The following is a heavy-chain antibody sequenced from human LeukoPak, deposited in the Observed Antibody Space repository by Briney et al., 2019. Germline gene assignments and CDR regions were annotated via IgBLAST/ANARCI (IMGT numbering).Heavy chain of an antibody. CDR3: ARVGDYCSSTSCFTDGSYYYGMDV. D-gene: IGHD2-2*02. V-gene: IGHV1-2*02. J-gene: IGHJ6*02. CDR1: GYTFTGYF. Sequence: ASVKVSCKASGYTFTGYFLHWVRQAPGQGLEWMGWINPNSGGTNYAQKFLGRVTMTRDTSINTAYMELSRLRSDDTAVYYCARVGDYCSSTSCFTDGSYYYGMDVWGQGTTVTVSS. CDR2: INPNSGGT.